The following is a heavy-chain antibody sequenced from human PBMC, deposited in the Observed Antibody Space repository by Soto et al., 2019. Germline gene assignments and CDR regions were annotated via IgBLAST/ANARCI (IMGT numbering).Heavy chain of an antibody. V-gene: IGHV4-31*09. CDR2: IHYSGDS. CDR1: GGSLSSGDYY. CDR3: VILDYGDYYDAFAI. D-gene: IGHD4-17*01. Sequence: PSDTLSLTCTVSGGSLSSGDYYWSWIRQHPGKGLEWIGYIHYSGDSYYNPSLKSRVTISVDKSKNQFSLRLNSVTAADTAVYYCVILDYGDYYDAFAIWGQGTMVTGSS. J-gene: IGHJ3*02.